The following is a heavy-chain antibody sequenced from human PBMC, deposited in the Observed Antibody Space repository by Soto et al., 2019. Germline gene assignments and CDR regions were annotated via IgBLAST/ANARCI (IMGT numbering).Heavy chain of an antibody. CDR3: AREARIAVSPLEY. J-gene: IGHJ4*02. CDR2: IHNSGAS. V-gene: IGHV4-30-4*01. CDR1: CGSIKRRDYH. Sequence: TLSLTCTVSCGSIKRRDYHWSWTLQSPAKGLEWIGYIHNSGASFYNPSLRGRVTVTLDTSRSQFSLTLASVTAADTAVYYWAREARIAVSPLEYWRQARQVNVSS. D-gene: IGHD3-16*01.